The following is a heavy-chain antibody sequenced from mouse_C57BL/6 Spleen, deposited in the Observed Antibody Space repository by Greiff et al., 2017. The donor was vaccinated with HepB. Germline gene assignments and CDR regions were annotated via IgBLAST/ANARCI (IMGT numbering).Heavy chain of an antibody. J-gene: IGHJ1*03. D-gene: IGHD1-1*01. CDR1: GYTFTSYG. Sequence: VQLQQSGAELARPGASVKLSCKASGYTFTSYGISWVKQRTGQGLEWIGEIYPRSGNTYYNEKFKGKATLTADKSSSTAYMELRSLTSEDSAVYFCARWAITTVVVTRYFDVWGTGTTVTVSS. CDR2: IYPRSGNT. CDR3: ARWAITTVVVTRYFDV. V-gene: IGHV1-81*01.